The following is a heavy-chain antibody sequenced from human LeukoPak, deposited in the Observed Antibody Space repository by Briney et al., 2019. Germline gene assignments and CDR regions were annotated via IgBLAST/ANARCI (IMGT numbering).Heavy chain of an antibody. D-gene: IGHD6-6*01. CDR1: AFTVSTNY. CDR3: ARVGGSSPAY. V-gene: IGHV3-53*01. J-gene: IGHJ4*02. Sequence: GGSLRLSCAASAFTVSTNYMSWVRQAPGKGLEWVSIIYSGGSTYYADSVKGRCTISRDNSKNTPYLQMNSLRAEDTAVYYCARVGGSSPAYWGQGTLVTVSS. CDR2: IYSGGST.